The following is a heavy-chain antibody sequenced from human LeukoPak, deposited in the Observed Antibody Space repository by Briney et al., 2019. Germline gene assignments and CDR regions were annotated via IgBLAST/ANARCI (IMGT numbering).Heavy chain of an antibody. Sequence: SETLSLTCAVYGGSFSGYYWSWIRQPPGKGLEWIGEINHSGSTNYNPSLKGRVTISVDTSKNQFSLKLSSVTAADTAVYYCARVGGYSYGYTDYWGQGTLVTVSS. V-gene: IGHV4-34*01. D-gene: IGHD5-18*01. CDR3: ARVGGYSYGYTDY. CDR1: GGSFSGYY. CDR2: INHSGST. J-gene: IGHJ4*02.